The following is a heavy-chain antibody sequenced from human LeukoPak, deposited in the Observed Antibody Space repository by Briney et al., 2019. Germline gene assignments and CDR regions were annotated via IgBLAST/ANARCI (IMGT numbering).Heavy chain of an antibody. V-gene: IGHV4-39*01. Sequence: SDTLSLTCSVSAPSVTTGGCDWGRLHQPQGPGPEWIATVYYTGSTYYNPSLKSRGTISIDTSKTQFSLRLTSVTTTDTAIYHCARHSGSGSLSRPFDPWGQGTLVTVSS. CDR1: APSVTTGGCD. CDR3: ARHSGSGSLSRPFDP. D-gene: IGHD3-10*01. J-gene: IGHJ5*02. CDR2: VYYTGST.